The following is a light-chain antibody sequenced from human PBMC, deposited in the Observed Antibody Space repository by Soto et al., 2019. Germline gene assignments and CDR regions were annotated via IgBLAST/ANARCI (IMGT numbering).Light chain of an antibody. V-gene: IGKV1-39*01. CDR3: HQSYSTPYT. CDR1: QSISSC. J-gene: IGKJ2*01. CDR2: AAS. Sequence: DIQMTQSPSSLSASVGDRVTITCRASQSISSCLNWFQQKPGKAPKLLIYAASTLQSGVPSRFSGSGSGTDFALIISSLQPEDFAPHYCHQSYSTPYTFGQGTKLEIK.